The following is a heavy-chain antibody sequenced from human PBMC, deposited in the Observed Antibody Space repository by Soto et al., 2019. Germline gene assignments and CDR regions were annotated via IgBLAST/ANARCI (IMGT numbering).Heavy chain of an antibody. J-gene: IGHJ4*02. CDR2: ISTGGGTR. Sequence: GGSLILACAASVFTFSIYEMNWVRQAPGKGLEWVSYISTGGGTRYYADSVKGRFTISRDNAKNSLSLQMNSLRADDTAVYYSARENCDYWGQGTLVTVSS. CDR3: ARENCDY. CDR1: VFTFSIYE. D-gene: IGHD1-1*01. V-gene: IGHV3-48*03.